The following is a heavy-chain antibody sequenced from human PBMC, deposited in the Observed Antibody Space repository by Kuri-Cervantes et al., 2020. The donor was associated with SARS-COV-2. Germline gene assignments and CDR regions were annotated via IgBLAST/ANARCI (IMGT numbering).Heavy chain of an antibody. D-gene: IGHD3-22*01. CDR3: ARIRSYYDSSGYANDD. CDR2: IFSNDEK. J-gene: IGHJ4*02. CDR1: GFSLSNARMG. V-gene: IGHV2-26*01. Sequence: SGPTLVKPTQTLTLTCTVSGFSLSNARMGVSWIRQPPGKALEWLAHIFSNDEKSYSTSLKSRLTISKDTSKSQVVLTMTNMDPADTATYYCARIRSYYDSSGYANDDWGQGTLVTVSS.